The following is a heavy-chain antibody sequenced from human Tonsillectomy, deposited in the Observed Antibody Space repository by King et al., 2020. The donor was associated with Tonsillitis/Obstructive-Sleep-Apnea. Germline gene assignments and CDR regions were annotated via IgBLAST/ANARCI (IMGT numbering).Heavy chain of an antibody. D-gene: IGHD3-22*01. J-gene: IGHJ5*02. CDR1: GFTFSSYA. V-gene: IGHV3-23*04. CDR3: AKGNYVSSGYSLNWFDP. Sequence: VQLVESGGGLVQPGGSLRLSCAASGFTFSSYAMSWVRQAPGKGLEWVSAISGSGGSTYYADSVKGRFTISRDNSKNTLYLQKNSLRAEDTAVYYCAKGNYVSSGYSLNWFDPWGQGTLVTVSS. CDR2: ISGSGGST.